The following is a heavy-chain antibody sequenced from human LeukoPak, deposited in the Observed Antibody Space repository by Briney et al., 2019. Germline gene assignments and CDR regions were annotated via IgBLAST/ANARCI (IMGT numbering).Heavy chain of an antibody. Sequence: GSLRLSCAASGLTFSSYAMSWVRQAPGKGLEWIGEINHSGSTNYNPSLKSRVTISVDTSKNQFSLKLSSVTAADTAVYYCARGQAAAGNRGIDYWGQGTLVTVSS. J-gene: IGHJ4*02. CDR1: GLTFSSYA. D-gene: IGHD6-13*01. V-gene: IGHV4-34*01. CDR3: ARGQAAAGNRGIDY. CDR2: INHSGST.